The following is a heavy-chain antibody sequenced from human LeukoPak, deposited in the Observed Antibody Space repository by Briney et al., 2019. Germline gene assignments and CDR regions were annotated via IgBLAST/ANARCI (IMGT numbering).Heavy chain of an antibody. CDR2: INHSGST. CDR1: GGSISSYY. Sequence: PSETLSLTCTVSGGSISSYYWSWIRQPPGKGLEWIGEINHSGSTNYNPSLKRRVTISVDTSKNQFSLKLSSVTAADTAVYYCARAGDSSGYSDYWGQGTLVTVSS. CDR3: ARAGDSSGYSDY. J-gene: IGHJ4*02. D-gene: IGHD3-22*01. V-gene: IGHV4-34*01.